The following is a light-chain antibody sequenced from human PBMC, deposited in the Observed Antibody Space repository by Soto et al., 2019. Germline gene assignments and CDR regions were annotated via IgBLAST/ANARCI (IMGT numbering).Light chain of an antibody. CDR2: DAS. V-gene: IGKV1-33*01. Sequence: DTQMTQSPASLSASVGDRVTITCQARQAISWYLNWYQQRPGKSPRILIYDASNLESGVPSRFSGSGHATDFTLTINSLQPEDIATYYCQQYDNLPITFGQGTRLEIK. CDR1: QAISWY. J-gene: IGKJ5*01. CDR3: QQYDNLPIT.